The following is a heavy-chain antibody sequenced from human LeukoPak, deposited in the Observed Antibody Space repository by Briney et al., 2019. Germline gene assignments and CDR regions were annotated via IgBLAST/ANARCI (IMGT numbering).Heavy chain of an antibody. CDR1: GFTFSTYA. D-gene: IGHD3-9*01. V-gene: IGHV3-23*01. CDR3: ANGARHYDILTGYLSEWYYYYGMDV. Sequence: PGGSLRLSCAASGFTFSTYAMSWVRQATGKGLEWVSAISGGGGSTYYADSVKGRFTISRDNSKNTLYLQMNSLRAEDTAVYYCANGARHYDILTGYLSEWYYYYGMDVWGQGTTVTVSS. CDR2: ISGGGGST. J-gene: IGHJ6*02.